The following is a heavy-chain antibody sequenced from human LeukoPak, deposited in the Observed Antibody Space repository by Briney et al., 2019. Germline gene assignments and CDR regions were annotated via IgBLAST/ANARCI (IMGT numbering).Heavy chain of an antibody. CDR1: GFTFSRHW. J-gene: IGHJ4*02. Sequence: PGGSLRLSCAASGFTFSRHWMHWVRQAPGKGLVWVSRISDDGRTTYYADSVKGRFTFSRDNARNTLYLQMNSLRAEDTAVCYCARGDKLALPDYWGQGTLVTVSS. D-gene: IGHD4-23*01. CDR2: ISDDGRTT. CDR3: ARGDKLALPDY. V-gene: IGHV3-74*01.